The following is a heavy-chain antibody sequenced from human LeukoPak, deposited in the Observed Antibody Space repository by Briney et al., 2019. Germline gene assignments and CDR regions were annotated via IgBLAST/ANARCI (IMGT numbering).Heavy chain of an antibody. V-gene: IGHV1-2*02. J-gene: IGHJ4*02. CDR3: ARDGALNY. CDR1: GYTFTDYY. CDR2: INPDTGVT. Sequence: ASVKVSCKASGYTFTDYYMHLVRQAPGQGLEWMGWINPDTGVTNCAQKFQGRVTMTRDTSITTAYMELSRLTSDDSAVYYCARDGALNYWGQETLVTVSS.